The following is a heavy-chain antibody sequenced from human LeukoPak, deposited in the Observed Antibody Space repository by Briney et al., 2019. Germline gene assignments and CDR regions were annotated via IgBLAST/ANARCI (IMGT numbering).Heavy chain of an antibody. J-gene: IGHJ1*01. D-gene: IGHD6-13*01. CDR1: GYTFTGYY. CDR2: INPNSGGT. V-gene: IGHV1-2*02. CDR3: ASTTSYSSSWYVFFQH. Sequence: GASVKVSCKASGYTFTGYYMHWVRQAPGQGLEWMGWINPNSGGTNYAQKFQGRVTMTRDTSISTAYMELSRLRSDDTAVYYCASTTSYSSSWYVFFQHWGQGTLVTVSS.